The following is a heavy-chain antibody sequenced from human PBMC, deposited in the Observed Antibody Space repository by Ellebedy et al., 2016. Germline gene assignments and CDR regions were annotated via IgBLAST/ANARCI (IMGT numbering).Heavy chain of an antibody. Sequence: ASVKVSCKASGYTFTSYGISWVRQAPGQGLEWMGWISAYNGNTNYAQKLQGRVTMTKDTSTSTAYMELRSLRSDDTAVYYCARDSGSSGWYFSYYYGMDVWGQGTTVTVSS. CDR1: GYTFTSYG. V-gene: IGHV1-18*01. CDR3: ARDSGSSGWYFSYYYGMDV. CDR2: ISAYNGNT. D-gene: IGHD6-19*01. J-gene: IGHJ6*02.